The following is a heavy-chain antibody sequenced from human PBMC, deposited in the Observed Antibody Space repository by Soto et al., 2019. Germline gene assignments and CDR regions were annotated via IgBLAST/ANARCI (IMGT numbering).Heavy chain of an antibody. Sequence: SETLSLTCTVSGGSVSSGSYYWSWIRQPPGKGLEWIGYIYYSGSTNYNPSLKSRVTISVDTSKNQFSLKLSSVTAADTAVYYCARVMGQWLRGMDVWGQGTTVTVSS. V-gene: IGHV4-61*01. D-gene: IGHD6-19*01. CDR1: GGSVSSGSYY. CDR2: IYYSGST. CDR3: ARVMGQWLRGMDV. J-gene: IGHJ6*02.